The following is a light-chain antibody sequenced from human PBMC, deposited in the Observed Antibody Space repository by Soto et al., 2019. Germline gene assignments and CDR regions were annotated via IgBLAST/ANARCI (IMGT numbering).Light chain of an antibody. V-gene: IGKV1-9*01. Sequence: DIQFTQSPSFLSASVVERVTITCRASQDISNYLVWYQQKPGKAPKPLIHAASTLQSGVPSRFSGSGSGTEFTLTISSLQPGDFATYYCQHYNTYPWTFGQGTKVDIK. CDR1: QDISNY. CDR2: AAS. CDR3: QHYNTYPWT. J-gene: IGKJ1*01.